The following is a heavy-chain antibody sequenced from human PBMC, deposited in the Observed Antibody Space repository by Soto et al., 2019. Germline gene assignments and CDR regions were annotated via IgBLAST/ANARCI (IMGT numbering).Heavy chain of an antibody. V-gene: IGHV3-23*01. CDR1: GFTFRTYA. J-gene: IGHJ4*02. CDR3: ARVREQWLVMADY. CDR2: TSGSGGST. Sequence: PGVSLRLSCAASGFTFRTYAMSWVRQAPGKGLEWVSATSGSGGSTYYADSVKGRFTISRDNSKNTLYLQMNSLRAEDTAVYYCARVREQWLVMADYWAQGTLVNVSS. D-gene: IGHD6-19*01.